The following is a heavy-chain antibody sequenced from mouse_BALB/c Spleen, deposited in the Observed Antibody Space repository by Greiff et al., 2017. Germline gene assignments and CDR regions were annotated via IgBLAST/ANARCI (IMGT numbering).Heavy chain of an antibody. CDR1: GFSLSRYS. V-gene: IGHV2-6-4*01. Sequence: QVQLKESGPGLVAPSQSLSITCTVSGFSLSRYSVHWVRQPPGKGLEWLGMIWGGGSTDYNSALKSRLSISKDNSKSQVFLKMNSLQTDDTAMYYCARNGNWDVTFYWYFDVWGAGTTVTVSS. D-gene: IGHD4-1*02. CDR2: IWGGGST. J-gene: IGHJ1*01. CDR3: ARNGNWDVTFYWYFDV.